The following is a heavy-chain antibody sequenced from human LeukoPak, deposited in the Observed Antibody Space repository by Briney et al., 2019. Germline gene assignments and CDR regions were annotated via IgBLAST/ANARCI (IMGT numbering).Heavy chain of an antibody. CDR2: IGTAGGT. J-gene: IGHJ6*02. CDR1: GFTFSSYD. Sequence: GGSLRLSCAASGFTFSSYDMHWVRQATGKGLEWVSAIGTAGGTYYPGSVKGRFTISRENAKNSLYLQMNSLRAGDTAVYYCARAKRGYSSGWYEGMDVWGQGTTVTVSS. CDR3: ARAKRGYSSGWYEGMDV. D-gene: IGHD6-19*01. V-gene: IGHV3-13*01.